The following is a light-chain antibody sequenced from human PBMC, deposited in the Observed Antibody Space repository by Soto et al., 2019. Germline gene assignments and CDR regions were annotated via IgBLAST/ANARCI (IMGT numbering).Light chain of an antibody. CDR3: QQSHGIPYN. Sequence: DIQMTQSPPSLSASVGDRVTITCRASQTISSYLNWYQQKPGKAPKLLIYAASTLQSGVPSRFSGSGSGTDFTLTISSLQPEDFATYYCQQSHGIPYNFGQGTKLESK. CDR2: AAS. J-gene: IGKJ2*01. CDR1: QTISSY. V-gene: IGKV1-39*01.